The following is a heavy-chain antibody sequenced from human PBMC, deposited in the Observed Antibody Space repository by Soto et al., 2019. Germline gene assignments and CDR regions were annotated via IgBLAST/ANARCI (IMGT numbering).Heavy chain of an antibody. CDR2: IYYSGST. Sequence: QVQLQESGPGLVKPSETLSVTCTVSGGSISSYYWSWIRQPPGKGLEWIGYIYYSGSTNSNPSLKSRVTMSVDTSKNQFSLKLSSVTAADTAVYYCASSHSSSYYYFDYWGQGTLVTVSS. D-gene: IGHD6-13*01. CDR1: GGSISSYY. CDR3: ASSHSSSYYYFDY. V-gene: IGHV4-59*01. J-gene: IGHJ4*02.